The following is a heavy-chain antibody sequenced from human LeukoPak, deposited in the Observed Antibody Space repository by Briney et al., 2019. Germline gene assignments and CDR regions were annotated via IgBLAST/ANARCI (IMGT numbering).Heavy chain of an antibody. V-gene: IGHV4-61*02. Sequence: PSETLSLTCTVSGGSISSGSYYWSWIRQPAGKGLEWIGRIYTSGSTNYNPSLKSRVTISVDTSKNQFSLKLSSVTAADTAVYYCARSPTGDHPPYYYYYMDVWGKGTTVTVSS. D-gene: IGHD7-27*01. CDR1: GGSISSGSYY. CDR2: IYTSGST. CDR3: ARSPTGDHPPYYYYYMDV. J-gene: IGHJ6*03.